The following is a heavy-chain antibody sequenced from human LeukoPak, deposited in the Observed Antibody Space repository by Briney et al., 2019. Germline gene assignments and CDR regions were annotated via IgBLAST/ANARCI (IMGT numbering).Heavy chain of an antibody. Sequence: PGGSLRLSCAASGFAFISSEMNWVRQAPGKGLEWVSHINSGGTTMYNADAVKGRFTISRDSSKNILYLQMNSLRAEDTAVYYCAKDRCSNGIGCYYYYMDVWGKGTTVTISS. CDR3: AKDRCSNGIGCYYYYMDV. D-gene: IGHD2-2*01. J-gene: IGHJ6*03. CDR1: GFAFISSE. CDR2: INSGGTTM. V-gene: IGHV3-48*03.